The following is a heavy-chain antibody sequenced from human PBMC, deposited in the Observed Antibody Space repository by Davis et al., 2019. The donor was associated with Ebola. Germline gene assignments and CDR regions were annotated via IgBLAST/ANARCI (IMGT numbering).Heavy chain of an antibody. CDR3: AREFEDYGDSYYFDY. J-gene: IGHJ4*02. V-gene: IGHV4-4*07. CDR2: IYTSGST. D-gene: IGHD4-17*01. CDR1: GGSISSYY. Sequence: PSETLSLTCTVSGGSISSYYWSWIRQPAGKGLEWIGRIYTSGSTNYNPSLKSRVTMSVDTSKNQFSLKLSSVTAADTAVYYCAREFEDYGDSYYFDYWGQGTLVTVSS.